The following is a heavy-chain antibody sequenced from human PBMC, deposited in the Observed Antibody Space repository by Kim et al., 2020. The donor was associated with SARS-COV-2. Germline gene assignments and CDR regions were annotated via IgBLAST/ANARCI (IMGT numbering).Heavy chain of an antibody. V-gene: IGHV4-39*01. J-gene: IGHJ4*02. D-gene: IGHD5-12*01. Sequence: SETLSLTCTVPGGSISSSSYYWGWIRQPPGKGLEWIGSIYYNGSTYYNPSLKSRVTISVDTSKNQFSLKLSSVTAADTAVYYCARHGISGYDFDFWGQGTLVTVSS. CDR2: IYYNGST. CDR1: GGSISSSSYY. CDR3: ARHGISGYDFDF.